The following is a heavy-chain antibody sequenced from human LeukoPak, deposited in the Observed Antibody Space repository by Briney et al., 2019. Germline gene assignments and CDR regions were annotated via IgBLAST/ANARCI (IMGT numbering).Heavy chain of an antibody. CDR3: VLARYSSTWYYFDS. V-gene: IGHV6-1*01. J-gene: IGHJ4*02. Sequence: SQTLSLTCAISGDSVSNNGAAWNWLRQSPSRGLEWLGRTYYRSEWYNDYAVSVKSRITINPDTSKNQFSLHLNSVTPEDTAVYYCVLARYSSTWYYFDSWGQGTLVTVSS. D-gene: IGHD6-13*01. CDR2: TYYRSEWYN. CDR1: GDSVSNNGAA.